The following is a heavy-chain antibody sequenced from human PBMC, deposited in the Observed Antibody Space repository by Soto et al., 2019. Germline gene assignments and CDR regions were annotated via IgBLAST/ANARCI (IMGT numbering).Heavy chain of an antibody. J-gene: IGHJ6*02. Sequence: SETLSLTCTVSGDSISSYFWSWIRQPPGKGLEWIGCVYHSGSTNYSPSLKRRVSIPVDTSKNQFSLRLTSVTAADTAVYYCARTYSSSYSRYPVYYGMDVWGQGTTVTVS. CDR2: VYHSGST. CDR1: GDSISSYF. D-gene: IGHD3-22*01. CDR3: ARTYSSSYSRYPVYYGMDV. V-gene: IGHV4-59*01.